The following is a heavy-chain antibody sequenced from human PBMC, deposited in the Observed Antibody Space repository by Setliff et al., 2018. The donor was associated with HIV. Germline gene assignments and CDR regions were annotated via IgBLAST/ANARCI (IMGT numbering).Heavy chain of an antibody. CDR3: ARVSSFNKIIREAFDI. Sequence: GASVKVSCKASGYTFTGYFIHWARQAPGQGLEWMGQINPNRGDTKSHHKFADRLIMSRDTSLTTVYMELTSLRSDDTAVYYCARVSSFNKIIREAFDIWGQGTLVTVS. V-gene: IGHV1-2*06. D-gene: IGHD3-10*01. CDR2: INPNRGDT. CDR1: GYTFTGYF. J-gene: IGHJ3*02.